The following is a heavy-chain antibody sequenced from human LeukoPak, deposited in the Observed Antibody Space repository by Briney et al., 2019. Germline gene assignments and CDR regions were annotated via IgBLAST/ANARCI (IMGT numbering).Heavy chain of an antibody. V-gene: IGHV3-30*02. CDR1: GFTFSSYG. CDR3: AKDLVRGDYYDSSGT. CDR2: IRYDGSNK. Sequence: GGSLRLSCAASGFTFSSYGMHWVRQAPGKGLEWVAFIRYDGSNKYYADSVKGRFTISRDNSKNTLYLQMNSLRAEDTAVYYCAKDLVRGDYYDSSGTWGQGTLVTVSS. D-gene: IGHD3-22*01. J-gene: IGHJ4*02.